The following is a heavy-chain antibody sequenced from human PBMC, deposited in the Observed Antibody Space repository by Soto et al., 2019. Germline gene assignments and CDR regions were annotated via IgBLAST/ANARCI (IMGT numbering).Heavy chain of an antibody. CDR1: GGTFSSYA. Sequence: QVQLVQSGAEVKKPGSSVKVSCKASGGTFSSYAISWERQAPGQGLEWMGGIIPIFGTANYAQKFQGRVTITADESTSTAYMELSSLRSEDTAVYYCASGLVWYYYYYYGMDVWGQGTTVTVSS. V-gene: IGHV1-69*01. D-gene: IGHD2-8*02. CDR2: IIPIFGTA. J-gene: IGHJ6*02. CDR3: ASGLVWYYYYYYGMDV.